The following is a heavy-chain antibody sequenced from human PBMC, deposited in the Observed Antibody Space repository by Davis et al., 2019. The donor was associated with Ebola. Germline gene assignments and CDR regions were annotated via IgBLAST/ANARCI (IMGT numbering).Heavy chain of an antibody. CDR1: GGPISSGSYY. Sequence: PSETLSLTCTLSGGPISSGSYYWSWIRQPAGKGLEWIGHIYTPGSTSSNPSLKSRVTISEDTSKNQFSLKLSSVTAADTAVYYCARDATPRGLNGMDVWGQGTTVTVSS. CDR2: IYTPGST. D-gene: IGHD3-10*01. V-gene: IGHV4-61*09. J-gene: IGHJ6*02. CDR3: ARDATPRGLNGMDV.